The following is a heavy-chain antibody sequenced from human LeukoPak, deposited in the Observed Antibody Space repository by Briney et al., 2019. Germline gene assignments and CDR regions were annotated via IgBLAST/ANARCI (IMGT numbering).Heavy chain of an antibody. CDR3: AKDMWSSGYYDY. CDR2: ITSDSRYM. J-gene: IGHJ4*02. V-gene: IGHV3-21*04. Sequence: PGGSLRLSCAASGFTFSSYNMNWVRQAPGKGLEWVSSITSDSRYMYYADSVKGRFTISRDNSKNTLYLQMNSLRAEDTAVYYCAKDMWSSGYYDYWGQGTLVTVSS. CDR1: GFTFSSYN. D-gene: IGHD3-22*01.